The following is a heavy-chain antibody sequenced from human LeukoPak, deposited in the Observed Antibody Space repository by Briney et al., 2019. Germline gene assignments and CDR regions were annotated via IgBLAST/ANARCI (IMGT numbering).Heavy chain of an antibody. V-gene: IGHV1-2*06. Sequence: ASVTVSCKASGYTFTDYYMHWVRQAPGQGLEWMGRINPNRGGTNYAQKFQGRVTMTRDTSISTAYMELSRLRSDDTAVYYCARDESAVTPWGQGTTVTVSS. D-gene: IGHD4-17*01. CDR1: GYTFTDYY. CDR2: INPNRGGT. J-gene: IGHJ3*01. CDR3: ARDESAVTP.